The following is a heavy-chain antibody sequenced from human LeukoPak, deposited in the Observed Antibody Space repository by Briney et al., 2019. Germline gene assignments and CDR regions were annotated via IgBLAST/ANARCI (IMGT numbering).Heavy chain of an antibody. CDR1: GFTINSYW. J-gene: IGHJ3*02. CDR2: INRDGRST. Sequence: GGSLRLSCEASGFTINSYWIHWVRQAPGKGLVWVSRINRDGRSTGYADSVRGRFTISRDNANNTLYLQMNSLRVDNTAMYYCAREDSGSSYRRWVAFDIWGQGTMVTDSS. V-gene: IGHV3-74*01. D-gene: IGHD1-26*01. CDR3: AREDSGSSYRRWVAFDI.